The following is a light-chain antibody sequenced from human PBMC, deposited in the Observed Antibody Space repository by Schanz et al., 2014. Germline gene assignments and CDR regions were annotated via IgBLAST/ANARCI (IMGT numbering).Light chain of an antibody. CDR1: SSDVGRYNY. CDR2: EDT. V-gene: IGLV2-14*01. J-gene: IGLJ3*02. CDR3: SSYAGTNNFGV. Sequence: QSVLTQPASVSGSPGQSIAISCTGTSSDVGRYNYVSWYQQHPGKAPKLMIYEDTKRPSGVSSRFSGSKSGNTASLTISRLQAEDEADYYCSSYAGTNNFGVFGGGTKLTVL.